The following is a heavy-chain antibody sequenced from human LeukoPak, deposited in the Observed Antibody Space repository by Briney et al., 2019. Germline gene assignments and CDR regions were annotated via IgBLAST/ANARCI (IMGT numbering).Heavy chain of an antibody. Sequence: GGSLRLSCAASGFTFSSYWMSWVRQAPGKGLEWVANIKQDGSEKYYVDSVKGRFTISRDNAKNSLYLQMNSLRAEDTAVYYCARRAGSPKTPGHDYWGQGTLVTVSS. CDR2: IKQDGSEK. D-gene: IGHD4-23*01. CDR3: ARRAGSPKTPGHDY. V-gene: IGHV3-7*01. J-gene: IGHJ4*02. CDR1: GFTFSSYW.